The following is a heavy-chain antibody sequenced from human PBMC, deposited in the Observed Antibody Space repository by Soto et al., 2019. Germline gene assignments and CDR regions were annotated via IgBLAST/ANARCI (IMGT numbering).Heavy chain of an antibody. V-gene: IGHV3-7*01. CDR1: GFTFSSYW. D-gene: IGHD3-16*02. J-gene: IGHJ6*03. Sequence: WGSLRLSCAASGFTFSSYWMSWVRQAPGKGLEWVANIKQDGSEKYYVDSVKGRFTISRDNSKNSLYLQMNSLRAEDTAVYYCARDSDYYYDYIWGSYRYTDYYYMDVWGKGTTVTVSS. CDR2: IKQDGSEK. CDR3: ARDSDYYYDYIWGSYRYTDYYYMDV.